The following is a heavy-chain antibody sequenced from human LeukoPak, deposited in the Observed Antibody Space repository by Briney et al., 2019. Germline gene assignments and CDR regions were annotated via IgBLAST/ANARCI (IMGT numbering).Heavy chain of an antibody. Sequence: ASVKVSCKASGYTFTSYAMNWVRQAPGQGLEWMGWINPNSGGTNYAQKFQGRVTMTRDTSISTAYMELSRLRSDDTAVYYCARARLHYGSGSYYFNWFDPWGQGTLVTVSS. CDR3: ARARLHYGSGSYYFNWFDP. D-gene: IGHD3-10*01. CDR1: GYTFTSYA. J-gene: IGHJ5*02. V-gene: IGHV1-2*02. CDR2: INPNSGGT.